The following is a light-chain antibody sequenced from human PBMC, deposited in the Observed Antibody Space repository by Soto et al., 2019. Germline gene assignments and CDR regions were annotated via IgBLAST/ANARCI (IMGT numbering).Light chain of an antibody. CDR2: DAS. Sequence: EIVLTQSPATLSLSPGERATLSCRASQSVSSYLAWYQQKPGQAPNLLIYDASNRATGIPARFSGSGSGTDFTLTISSLEPEDFAVYYCQQRSNWPVTFGQGTKVDXK. J-gene: IGKJ1*01. CDR1: QSVSSY. V-gene: IGKV3-11*01. CDR3: QQRSNWPVT.